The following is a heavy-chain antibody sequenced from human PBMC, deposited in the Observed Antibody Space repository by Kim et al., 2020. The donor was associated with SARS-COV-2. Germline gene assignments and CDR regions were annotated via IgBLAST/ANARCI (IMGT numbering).Heavy chain of an antibody. V-gene: IGHV3-30*04. Sequence: GGSLRLSCAASGFTFSSYAMHWVRQAPGKGLEWVAVISYDGSNKYYADSVKGRFTISRDNSKNTLYLQMNSLRAEDTAVYYCAREYSSSWYGGYFQHWGQGTLVTVSS. J-gene: IGHJ1*01. D-gene: IGHD6-13*01. CDR1: GFTFSSYA. CDR2: ISYDGSNK. CDR3: AREYSSSWYGGYFQH.